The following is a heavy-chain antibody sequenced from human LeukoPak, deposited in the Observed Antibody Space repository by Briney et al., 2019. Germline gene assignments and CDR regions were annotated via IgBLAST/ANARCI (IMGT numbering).Heavy chain of an antibody. CDR2: IKQDGSEK. Sequence: GGSLRLSCAASGFTFSSYWMSWVRQAPGKGLEWVANIKQDGSEKYYVDSVKGRFTISRDNAKNSLYLQMNSLRAEDTAVYYCARDSAKTTVTTLDYWGQGTLVTVSP. J-gene: IGHJ4*02. D-gene: IGHD4-17*01. V-gene: IGHV3-7*01. CDR1: GFTFSSYW. CDR3: ARDSAKTTVTTLDY.